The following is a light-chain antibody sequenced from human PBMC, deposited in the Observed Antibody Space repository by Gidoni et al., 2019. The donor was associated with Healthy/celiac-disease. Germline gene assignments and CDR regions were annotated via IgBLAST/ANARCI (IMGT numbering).Light chain of an antibody. CDR1: SSNIGSNT. Sequence: QSVLTQPPSASGTPGQRVTISCSGSSSNIGSNTVNWYQQLPGTAPKLLIYSNHQRPSGVPDRFSGSKSVTSASLAIIVLQSEDEADYYCAACDDSLNGWVFGGGTKLTVL. V-gene: IGLV1-44*01. J-gene: IGLJ3*02. CDR2: SNH. CDR3: AACDDSLNGWV.